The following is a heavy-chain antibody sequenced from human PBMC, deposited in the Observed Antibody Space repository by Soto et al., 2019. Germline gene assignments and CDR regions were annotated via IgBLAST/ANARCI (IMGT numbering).Heavy chain of an antibody. V-gene: IGHV1-18*01. CDR3: ARDGDIVVVVAATEGGNWFDP. D-gene: IGHD2-15*01. J-gene: IGHJ5*02. Sequence: QVKLVQSGAEVKKPGASVKVSCKASGYTFTSYGISWVRQAPGQGLEWMGWISAYNGNTNYAQKLQGRVTMTTDTATSTAYMELRSLRSDDTAVYYCARDGDIVVVVAATEGGNWFDPWGQGTLVTVSS. CDR2: ISAYNGNT. CDR1: GYTFTSYG.